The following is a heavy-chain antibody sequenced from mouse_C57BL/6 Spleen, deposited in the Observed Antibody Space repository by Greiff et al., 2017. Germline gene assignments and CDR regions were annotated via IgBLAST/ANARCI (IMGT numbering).Heavy chain of an antibody. J-gene: IGHJ4*01. CDR1: GYTFTSYW. Sequence: QVQLKQPGAELVKPGASVKLSCKASGYTFTSYWMHWVKQRPGQGLEWIGMIHPNSGSTNYNEKFKSKATLTVDKSSSTAYMQLSSLTSEDSAVYYCARRDPYYGSSYYAMDYWGQGTSVTVSS. D-gene: IGHD1-1*01. CDR3: ARRDPYYGSSYYAMDY. V-gene: IGHV1-64*01. CDR2: IHPNSGST.